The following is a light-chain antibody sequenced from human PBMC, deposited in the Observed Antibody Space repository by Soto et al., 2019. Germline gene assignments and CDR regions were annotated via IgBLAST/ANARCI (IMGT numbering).Light chain of an antibody. J-gene: IGKJ1*01. CDR1: QSVSSN. CDR3: QQYNNWPPET. CDR2: GAS. V-gene: IGKV3-15*01. Sequence: EIVMTQSPATLSVSPGERATLSCRASQSVSSNLDWYQQKPGQAPRLLIYGASTRATGSPARFRGSGSGTEFTLTISSLQSEDLAVYYGQQYNNWPPETFGQGTEVEIK.